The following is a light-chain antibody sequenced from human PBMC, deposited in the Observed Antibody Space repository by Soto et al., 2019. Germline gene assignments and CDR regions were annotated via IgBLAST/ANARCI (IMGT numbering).Light chain of an antibody. Sequence: EIVLTQSPGTLSLSPGARATLSGRASQSVSSGYLAWYQQKPGQAPRLLIYDASNRATGIPARFSGSGSGTDFTLTIRRLEPEDFAVDYCQQYGSSGTFGQGTKVDIK. CDR3: QQYGSSGT. CDR2: DAS. V-gene: IGKV3-20*01. J-gene: IGKJ1*01. CDR1: QSVSSGY.